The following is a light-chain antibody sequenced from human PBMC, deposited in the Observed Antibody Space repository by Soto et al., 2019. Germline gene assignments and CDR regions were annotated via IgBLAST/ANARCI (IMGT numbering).Light chain of an antibody. V-gene: IGKV3-15*01. J-gene: IGKJ5*01. Sequence: IVLTQSPGTLSLSPGQRPTLSCRASQSVSSTYLAWYQQKPGQAPRLLIYGASTRATGIPARFSGSGSGTEFTLTISGLQSEDFAVYYCQLYDSWPLFGQGTLLETK. CDR1: QSVSSTY. CDR3: QLYDSWPL. CDR2: GAS.